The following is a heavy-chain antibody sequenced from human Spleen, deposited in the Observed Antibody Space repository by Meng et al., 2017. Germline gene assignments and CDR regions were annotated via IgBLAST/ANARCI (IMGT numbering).Heavy chain of an antibody. CDR2: ISYDGSNT. CDR1: GFTFLSYA. CDR3: AKVRPHYYDSSGHIY. D-gene: IGHD3-22*01. Sequence: GESLKISCAASGFTFLSYAMYWVRQAPGKGLEWVALISYDGSNTDYADSVKGRFTISRDNSKNTLYLQMNSLRAEDTAVYYCAKVRPHYYDSSGHIYWGQGTLVTVSS. V-gene: IGHV3-30*04. J-gene: IGHJ4*02.